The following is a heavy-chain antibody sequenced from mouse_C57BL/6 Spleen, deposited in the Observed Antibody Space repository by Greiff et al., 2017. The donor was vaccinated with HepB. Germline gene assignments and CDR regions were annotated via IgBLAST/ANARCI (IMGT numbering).Heavy chain of an antibody. CDR1: GYTFTDYE. CDR2: IDPETGGT. V-gene: IGHV1-15*01. D-gene: IGHD1-1*01. CDR3: TSPVITTVVEGGYFDY. Sequence: QVQLKESGAELVRPGASVTLSCKASGYTFTDYEMHWVKQTPVHGLEWIGAIDPETGGTAYNQKFKGKAILTADKSSSTAYMELRSLTSEDSAVYYCTSPVITTVVEGGYFDYWGQGTTLTVSS. J-gene: IGHJ2*01.